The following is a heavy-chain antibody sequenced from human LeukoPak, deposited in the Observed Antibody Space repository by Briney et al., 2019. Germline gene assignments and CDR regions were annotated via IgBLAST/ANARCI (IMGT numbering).Heavy chain of an antibody. Sequence: GGSLRLSCAAPGVTFSGYWMSGVRQTPGKGLEWVANIRQDGSERYYVDSVRGRFTISRDNAKNSLFLQMNSLRAEGTAVYLCASVKRYSDGYGSYYWGQGTLVTVSS. CDR3: ASVKRYSDGYGSYY. CDR2: IRQDGSER. CDR1: GVTFSGYW. V-gene: IGHV3-7*02. D-gene: IGHD5-18*01. J-gene: IGHJ4*02.